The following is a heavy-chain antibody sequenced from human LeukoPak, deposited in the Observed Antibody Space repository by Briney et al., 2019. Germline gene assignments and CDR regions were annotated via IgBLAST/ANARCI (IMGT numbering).Heavy chain of an antibody. CDR2: IYYSGST. D-gene: IGHD6-6*01. V-gene: IGHV4-59*01. CDR3: ARVFKQLVPYYYYYMDV. J-gene: IGHJ6*03. CDR1: GGSISSYY. Sequence: SETLSLTCTVSGGSISSYYWSWIRQPPGKGLEWIGYIYYSGSTNYNPSLKSRVTISVDTSKNQFSLKLSSVTAADTAVYYCARVFKQLVPYYYYYMDVWGKGTTVTVSS.